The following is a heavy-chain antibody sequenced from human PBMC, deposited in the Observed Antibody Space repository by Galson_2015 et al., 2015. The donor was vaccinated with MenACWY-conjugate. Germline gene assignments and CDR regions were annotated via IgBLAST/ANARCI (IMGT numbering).Heavy chain of an antibody. J-gene: IGHJ4*02. V-gene: IGHV3-21*01. CDR2: ISPNSTYI. CDR3: ARSHPARDPNYYCDM. CDR1: GFTFSSNS. Sequence: SLRLSCAASGFTFSSNSMNWVRQSPGKGLERVSAISPNSTYIHYADSLKGRSTISRHNARYFLFLQMHSLRAEDTAVYYCARSHPARDPNYYCDMGGQGTLVTGSS. D-gene: IGHD4-17*01.